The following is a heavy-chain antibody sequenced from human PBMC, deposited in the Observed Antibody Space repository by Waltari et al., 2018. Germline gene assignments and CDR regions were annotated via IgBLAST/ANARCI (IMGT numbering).Heavy chain of an antibody. CDR1: GGSISSSSSY. CDR2: IYYSGST. V-gene: IGHV4-39*07. CDR3: ARGAHISSSWMYFDY. Sequence: QLQLQESGPGLVKPSETLSLTCTVSGGSISSSSSYWGWIRQPPGKGLEWIGSIYYSGSTYYNPSLKSRVTISVDTSKNQFSLKLSSVTAADTAVYYCARGAHISSSWMYFDYWGQGTLVTVSS. J-gene: IGHJ4*02. D-gene: IGHD6-13*01.